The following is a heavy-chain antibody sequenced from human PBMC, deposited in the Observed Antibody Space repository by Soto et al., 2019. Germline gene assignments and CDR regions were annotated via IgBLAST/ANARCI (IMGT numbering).Heavy chain of an antibody. V-gene: IGHV3-23*01. D-gene: IGHD3-22*01. J-gene: IGHJ4*02. CDR2: ISGSGGST. CDR3: AKEGIYYDSSGYYYLEYPFDY. Sequence: GSLRLSCAASGXTVSSYSMSWVRQAPGKGLELVSSISGSGGSTYYADSVKGRFTISRDNSNNTLYLQMNSLRAEDTAVYYCAKEGIYYDSSGYYYLEYPFDYWGQGTLVTVSS. CDR1: GXTVSSYS.